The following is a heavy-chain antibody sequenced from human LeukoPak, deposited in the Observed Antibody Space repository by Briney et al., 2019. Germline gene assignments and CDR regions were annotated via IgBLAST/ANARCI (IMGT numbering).Heavy chain of an antibody. CDR3: ARDNKPWCSGGSCPGDV. J-gene: IGHJ6*04. D-gene: IGHD2-15*01. CDR2: ISAYNGNT. CDR1: GYTFISYG. Sequence: ASVKVSCKASGYTFISYGISWVRQAPGQGLEWMGWISAYNGNTNYAQKLQDRVTMTTDTSTSTAYMELRSLRSDGTAVYYCARDNKPWCSGGSCPGDVWGKGTTVTVSS. V-gene: IGHV1-18*01.